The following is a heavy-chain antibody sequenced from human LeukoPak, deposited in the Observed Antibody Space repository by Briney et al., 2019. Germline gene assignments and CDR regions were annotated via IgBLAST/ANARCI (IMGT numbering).Heavy chain of an antibody. J-gene: IGHJ4*02. CDR3: AREGDKAVITYAY. CDR2: IKQDGSEK. Sequence: PGGSLRLSCAASGFTFSGFWMNWLRQAPGKGLEWVAHIKQDGSEKYYVDSVKGRFTISRDNAKNSLFLQMNRLRAEDTAVYYWAREGDKAVITYAYWGQGTLVTVSS. D-gene: IGHD5-18*01. CDR1: GFTFSGFW. V-gene: IGHV3-7*01.